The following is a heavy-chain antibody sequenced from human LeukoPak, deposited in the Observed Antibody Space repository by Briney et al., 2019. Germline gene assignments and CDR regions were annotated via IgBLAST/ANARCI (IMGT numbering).Heavy chain of an antibody. J-gene: IGHJ6*03. CDR1: GGSIGSYH. Sequence: SETLSLTCTVSGGSIGSYHWNWIRQPAGKGLEWIGRIHTSGNTNYNPSLKSRVTMSVDPSKNQFSLKLGSVTAADTALYYCTRGNYYYYMDVWGKGTTVTVSS. V-gene: IGHV4-4*07. CDR3: TRGNYYYYMDV. CDR2: IHTSGNT.